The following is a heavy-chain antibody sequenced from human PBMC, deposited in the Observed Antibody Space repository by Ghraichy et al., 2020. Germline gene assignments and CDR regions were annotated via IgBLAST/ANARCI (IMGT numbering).Heavy chain of an antibody. D-gene: IGHD3-3*01. CDR1: GFTFNSYS. CDR3: GRGRVSLFLDSAFDI. CDR2: ITTSGRYI. V-gene: IGHV3-21*01. J-gene: IGHJ3*02. Sequence: GGSLRLSCAASGFTFNSYSMTWVRQAPGKGLEWVSPITTSGRYIHDADSVKGRFTISRDNAKNSLYLQMNSLRAEATAVYYCGRGRVSLFLDSAFDIWGQGTMVTVSS.